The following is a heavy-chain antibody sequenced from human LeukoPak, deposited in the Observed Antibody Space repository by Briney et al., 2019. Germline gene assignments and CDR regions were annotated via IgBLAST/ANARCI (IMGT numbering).Heavy chain of an antibody. CDR3: ARDLDSSSWSDY. Sequence: GASVKVSCKASGYTFSSYAMHWVRQAPGQGLEWMGWINTGSGNTRYSQKFQGRVTITRDTSASTAYMELSSLRSEDTAVYYCARDLDSSSWSDYWGQGTLVTVSS. D-gene: IGHD6-13*01. V-gene: IGHV1-3*04. CDR1: GYTFSSYA. J-gene: IGHJ4*02. CDR2: INTGSGNT.